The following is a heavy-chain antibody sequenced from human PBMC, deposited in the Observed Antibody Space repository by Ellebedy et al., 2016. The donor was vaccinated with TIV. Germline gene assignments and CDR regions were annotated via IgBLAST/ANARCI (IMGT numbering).Heavy chain of an antibody. J-gene: IGHJ6*02. CDR2: ISSSSGSTK. Sequence: GESLKISCAASGFTFSDYYMSWVRQAPGKGLEWVSYISSSSGSTKYYADSVKGRFTLSRDNAKNSLYLQMNSLRAEDTAVYYCARVQYSTSWYVNYGMDVWGQGTTVTVSS. CDR1: GFTFSDYY. V-gene: IGHV3-11*01. D-gene: IGHD6-13*01. CDR3: ARVQYSTSWYVNYGMDV.